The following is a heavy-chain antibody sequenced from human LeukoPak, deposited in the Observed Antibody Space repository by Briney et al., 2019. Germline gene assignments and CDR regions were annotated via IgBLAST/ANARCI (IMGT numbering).Heavy chain of an antibody. Sequence: SETLSLTCTVSGGSVSSSSSYWAWSRQPPGRGLEWIGSVYYSGTTYYNTSLESRVTISEDTSRNRFSLVLSSVTAADTAVYYCVRQNSDYYYHYLDVWGEGTTVIVSS. CDR2: VYYSGTT. CDR3: VRQNSDYYYHYLDV. J-gene: IGHJ6*03. D-gene: IGHD1-7*01. CDR1: GGSVSSSSSY. V-gene: IGHV4-39*01.